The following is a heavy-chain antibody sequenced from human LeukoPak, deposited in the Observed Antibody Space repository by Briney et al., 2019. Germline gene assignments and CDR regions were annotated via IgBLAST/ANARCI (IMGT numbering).Heavy chain of an antibody. D-gene: IGHD6-19*01. CDR3: ARALADTNYYYYYGMDV. CDR2: INPNSGGT. CDR1: GYTFTGYY. J-gene: IGHJ6*02. V-gene: IGHV1-2*04. Sequence: ASVKVSCKASGYTFTGYYMHWVRQAPGQGLEWMGWINPNSGGTNYAQKFQGWVTMTRDTSISTAYMELSRLRSDDTAVYYCARALADTNYYYYYGMDVWGQGTTVTVSS.